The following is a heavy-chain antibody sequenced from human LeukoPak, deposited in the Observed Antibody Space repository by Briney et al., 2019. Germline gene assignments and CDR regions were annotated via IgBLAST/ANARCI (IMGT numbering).Heavy chain of an antibody. V-gene: IGHV3-11*01. CDR3: ARVVAARERWFDP. D-gene: IGHD6-13*01. CDR2: ISSSGSTI. J-gene: IGHJ5*02. CDR1: GSTLSIYS. Sequence: GGSRRPSCPASGSTLSIYSIGWIRQLQGKGLGWVSYISSSGSTIYYADSVKGRFTISRDNAKNSLYLQMNSLRAEDTAVYYCARVVAARERWFDPWGQGTLVTVSS.